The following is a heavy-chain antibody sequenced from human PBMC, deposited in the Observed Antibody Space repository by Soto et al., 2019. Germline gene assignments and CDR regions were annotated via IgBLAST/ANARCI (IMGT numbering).Heavy chain of an antibody. CDR2: IRTKAYGGTT. D-gene: IGHD3-9*01. V-gene: IGHV3-49*03. Sequence: EVQLVESGGGLVQPGRSLRLSCTASGFTFGAYAMSWFRQAPGKGLEWVGFIRTKAYGGTTEYAASVKGRFTISRDDSRSIAYLQMNRLKAEDTGVYYCTRDPRYFDWLLDHDAFDIWGQGTMVTVSS. CDR1: GFTFGAYA. CDR3: TRDPRYFDWLLDHDAFDI. J-gene: IGHJ3*02.